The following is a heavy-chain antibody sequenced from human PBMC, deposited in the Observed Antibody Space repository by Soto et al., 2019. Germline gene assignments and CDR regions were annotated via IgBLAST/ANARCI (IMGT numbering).Heavy chain of an antibody. CDR3: ARHGYNYGGGYFDY. Sequence: EVQLVESGGGLVQPGGSLRLSCAASGVTVSSNYMSWVRQAPGKGLEWVSVIYSGGSTYYADSVKGRFTISRDNSKNTLDLQMKSLRAEDTAVYYCARHGYNYGGGYFDYWGQGTLVTVSS. CDR1: GVTVSSNY. J-gene: IGHJ4*02. D-gene: IGHD5-18*01. CDR2: IYSGGST. V-gene: IGHV3-66*04.